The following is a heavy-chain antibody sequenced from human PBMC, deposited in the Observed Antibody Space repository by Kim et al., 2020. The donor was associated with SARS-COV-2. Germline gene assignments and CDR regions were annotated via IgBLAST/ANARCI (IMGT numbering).Heavy chain of an antibody. CDR2: ISGYNGNT. CDR3: ARDCSGGSCYPPLDY. D-gene: IGHD2-15*01. J-gene: IGHJ4*02. CDR1: GYTFTSYG. V-gene: IGHV1-18*04. Sequence: ASVKVSCKTSGYTFTSYGLSWVRQAPGQGLEWMAWISGYNGNTNYAQKVQGRVTMTTDTSTSTAYMELRSLRSDDTAVYYCARDCSGGSCYPPLDYWGQGTLVTVSS.